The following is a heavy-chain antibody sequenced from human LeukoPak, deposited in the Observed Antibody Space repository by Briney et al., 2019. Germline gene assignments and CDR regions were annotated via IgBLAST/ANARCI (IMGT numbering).Heavy chain of an antibody. CDR2: IRYDGSNK. CDR3: AKTSGYSYGSYFDY. V-gene: IGHV3-30*02. J-gene: IGHJ4*02. D-gene: IGHD5-18*01. CDR1: GFTFSSYG. Sequence: PGGSLRLSCAASGFTFSSYGMHWVRQAPGKGLEWVAFIRYDGSNKYYADSVKGRFTISRDNSKNTLYLQMNSLRAEDTAVYYCAKTSGYSYGSYFDYWGQGTLVTVSS.